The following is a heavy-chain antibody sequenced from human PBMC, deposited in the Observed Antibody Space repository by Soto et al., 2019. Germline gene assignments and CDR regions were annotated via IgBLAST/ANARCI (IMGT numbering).Heavy chain of an antibody. Sequence: EVQLLESGGGLVQPGGSLRLSCAASELTFSNYAMSWVRQAPGKRLERVSVISGSGATTYYADSVKGRFTISIDNSKNTVFLQMNSLRAEDTAVYYCAKSRLTTVTRGTVMDVWGQGTTVTVSS. D-gene: IGHD4-4*01. CDR2: ISGSGATT. V-gene: IGHV3-23*01. CDR1: ELTFSNYA. CDR3: AKSRLTTVTRGTVMDV. J-gene: IGHJ6*02.